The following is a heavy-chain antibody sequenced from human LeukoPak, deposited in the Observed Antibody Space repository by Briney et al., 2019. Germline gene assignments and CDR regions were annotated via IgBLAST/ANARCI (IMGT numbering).Heavy chain of an antibody. V-gene: IGHV4-39*01. CDR1: GGSISSSSYY. Sequence: SETLSLTCTVSGGSISSSSYYWGWIRQPPGKGLEWIGSIYYSGSTYYSPSLKSRVTISVDTSKNQFSLKLSSVTAADTAVYYCVASSWLTGTFDYWGQGTLVTVSS. D-gene: IGHD6-13*01. CDR3: VASSWLTGTFDY. CDR2: IYYSGST. J-gene: IGHJ4*02.